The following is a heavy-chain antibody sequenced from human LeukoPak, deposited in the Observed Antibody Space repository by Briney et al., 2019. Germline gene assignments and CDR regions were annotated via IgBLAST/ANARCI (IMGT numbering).Heavy chain of an antibody. V-gene: IGHV3-30*02. CDR1: GFTFSSYG. CDR2: IRYDGSNK. Sequence: GGSLRLSCAAAGFTFSSYGMHWVRQAPGKGLEWVAFIRYDGSNKYYADSVKGRFTIARDNSENTLYLQMNSLRAEDSAVYYCAKDGGYCSSSSCYTRVGHYWVQGTLVTVSS. CDR3: AKDGGYCSSSSCYTRVGHY. D-gene: IGHD2-2*02. J-gene: IGHJ4*02.